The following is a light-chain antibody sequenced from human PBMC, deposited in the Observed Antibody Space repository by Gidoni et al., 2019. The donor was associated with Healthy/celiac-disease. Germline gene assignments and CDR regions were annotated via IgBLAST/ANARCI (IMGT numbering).Light chain of an antibody. Sequence: PGERATLSCRASQSVSSNLAWYQQKPGQAPRLLIYGASTRATGIPARFSGSGSGTEFTLTISSLQSEDFAVYYCQQYNNWPLYTFGQGTKLEIK. CDR2: GAS. V-gene: IGKV3-15*01. J-gene: IGKJ2*01. CDR1: QSVSSN. CDR3: QQYNNWPLYT.